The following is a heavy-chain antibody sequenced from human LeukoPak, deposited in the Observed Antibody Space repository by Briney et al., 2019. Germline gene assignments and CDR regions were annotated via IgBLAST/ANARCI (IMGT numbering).Heavy chain of an antibody. V-gene: IGHV4-59*08. Sequence: SETLSLTCTVSGGSISSYYWSWIRQPPGKGPEWIGYIYYSGSTNYNPSLKSRVTISVDTSKNQFSLKLSSVTAADTAVYYCARHMITLGGVIPEPPYFDYWGQGTLVTVSS. J-gene: IGHJ4*02. CDR3: ARHMITLGGVIPEPPYFDY. CDR2: IYYSGST. CDR1: GGSISSYY. D-gene: IGHD3-16*02.